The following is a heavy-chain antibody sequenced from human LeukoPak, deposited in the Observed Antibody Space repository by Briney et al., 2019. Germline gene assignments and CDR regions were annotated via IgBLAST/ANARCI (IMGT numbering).Heavy chain of an antibody. V-gene: IGHV4-61*02. CDR1: GGSISSSSYY. CDR2: IYTSGST. CDR3: ARESFGYYYMRY. Sequence: SETLSLTCTVSGGSISSSSYYWGWIRQPAGQGLEWIGRIYTSGSTNYNPSLKSRVTMSVDTSKNQFSLKLSSVTAADTAVYYCARESFGYYYMRYWGQGTLVTVSS. D-gene: IGHD3-22*01. J-gene: IGHJ4*02.